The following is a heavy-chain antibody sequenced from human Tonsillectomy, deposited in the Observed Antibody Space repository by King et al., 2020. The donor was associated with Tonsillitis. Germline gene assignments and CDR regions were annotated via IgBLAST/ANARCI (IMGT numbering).Heavy chain of an antibody. Sequence: VQLVESGAEVKKPGESLKISCKGSGYNFTNYWIAWVRQMPGKGLEWMGVIYPGDSDTRYSPSFEGQVTISADKSISTAYLQRSGLQASDTAMYFCARAITTLDHYYYYGLDVRGQGTTVTVSS. V-gene: IGHV5-51*01. CDR3: ARAITTLDHYYYYGLDV. J-gene: IGHJ6*02. D-gene: IGHD3-3*01. CDR1: GYNFTNYW. CDR2: IYPGDSDT.